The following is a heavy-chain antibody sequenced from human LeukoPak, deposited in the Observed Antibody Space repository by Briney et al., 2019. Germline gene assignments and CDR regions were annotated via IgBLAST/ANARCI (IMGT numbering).Heavy chain of an antibody. Sequence: ASVTVSCKASGYTFTGYYMHWVRQAPGQGLEWMGWINPNSGGTNYAQKFQGWVTMTRDTSISTAYMELSRLRSDDTAVYYCARDRISSGWTYYFDYWGQGTLVTVSS. J-gene: IGHJ4*02. CDR2: INPNSGGT. V-gene: IGHV1-2*04. D-gene: IGHD6-19*01. CDR1: GYTFTGYY. CDR3: ARDRISSGWTYYFDY.